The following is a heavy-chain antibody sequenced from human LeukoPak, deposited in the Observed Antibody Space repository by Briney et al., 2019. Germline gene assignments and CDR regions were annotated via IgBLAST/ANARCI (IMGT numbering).Heavy chain of an antibody. CDR2: IYYSGST. CDR3: ARSYNNAGYFYYGMDV. J-gene: IGHJ6*02. Sequence: PSETLSLTCTVSGGSISGFYWSWIRQPPGKGLEWIGYIYYSGSTDYNPSLKSRVTISLDTSKNQFSLRLSSVTAADTAVYYCARSYNNAGYFYYGMDVWGQGTTVTVSS. CDR1: GGSISGFY. D-gene: IGHD5-24*01. V-gene: IGHV4-59*08.